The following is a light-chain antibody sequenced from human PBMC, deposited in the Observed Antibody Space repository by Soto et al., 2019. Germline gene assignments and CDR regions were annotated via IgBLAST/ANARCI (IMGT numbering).Light chain of an antibody. J-gene: IGLJ2*01. Sequence: QSVLTQPPSVSGAPGQRVTISCTGSSSNIGAGYYVHWYQQLPGIAPKLLIYTNTNRPSGVSDRFSGSKSGTSASLAITGLQAEDEADYYCQSYDSSLSGVVFGGGTKLTVL. V-gene: IGLV1-40*01. CDR1: SSNIGAGYY. CDR3: QSYDSSLSGVV. CDR2: TNT.